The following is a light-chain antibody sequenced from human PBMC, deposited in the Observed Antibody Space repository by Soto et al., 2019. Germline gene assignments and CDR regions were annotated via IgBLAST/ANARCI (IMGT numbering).Light chain of an antibody. Sequence: ALTQPASVSGSPGQSITISCTGSSSDVGGYNHVSWYQQHPGKAPKLMIYEVSNRPSGVSNRFSGSKSGNTASLTISGLQAEDEADYYCSSYTTSTTRIIFGGGTKLTVL. J-gene: IGLJ2*01. V-gene: IGLV2-14*01. CDR2: EVS. CDR1: SSDVGGYNH. CDR3: SSYTTSTTRII.